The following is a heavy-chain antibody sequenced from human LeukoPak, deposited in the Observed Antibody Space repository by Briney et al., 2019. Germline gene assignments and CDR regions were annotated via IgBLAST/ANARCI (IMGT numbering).Heavy chain of an antibody. D-gene: IGHD2-2*01. V-gene: IGHV4-59*08. CDR1: GGSISSYY. Sequence: NPSETLSLTCTVSGGSISSYYWSWIRQPPGKGLEWMGYIYYSGSTNYNPSLKSRVTISVDTSRNQFSLKLSSVTAADTAVYYCARQRFCSSTSCSPEIYYFDYWGQGTLVTVSS. CDR3: ARQRFCSSTSCSPEIYYFDY. CDR2: IYYSGST. J-gene: IGHJ4*02.